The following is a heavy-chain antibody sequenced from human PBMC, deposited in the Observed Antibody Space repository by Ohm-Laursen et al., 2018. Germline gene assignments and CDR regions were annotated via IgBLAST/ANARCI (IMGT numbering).Heavy chain of an antibody. V-gene: IGHV1-2*02. CDR2: INPNSGGT. Sequence: GASVKVSCKPSAYTFTGYYMHWVRQAPGQGLEWMGWINPNSGGTNYAQKFQGRVTMTRDTSISTAYMELSRLRSDDTAVYYCARLRLYSSSFGGFDPWGQGTLVTVSS. CDR3: ARLRLYSSSFGGFDP. D-gene: IGHD6-13*01. J-gene: IGHJ5*02. CDR1: AYTFTGYY.